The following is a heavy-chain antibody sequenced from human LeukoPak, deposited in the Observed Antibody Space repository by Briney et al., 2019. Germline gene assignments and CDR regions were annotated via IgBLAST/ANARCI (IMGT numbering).Heavy chain of an antibody. D-gene: IGHD2-2*01. CDR1: SGSVSSSY. J-gene: IGHJ5*02. Sequence: SETLSLTCTVSSGSVSSSYWSWIRQPPGKGLEWIGYIYHSGSSNYNPSLKSRVTISVETSKNQFSLKLSSVTAADTAVYYCARDFGRGYCSSTSCFVPWFDPWGQGTLVTVSS. V-gene: IGHV4-59*02. CDR3: ARDFGRGYCSSTSCFVPWFDP. CDR2: IYHSGSS.